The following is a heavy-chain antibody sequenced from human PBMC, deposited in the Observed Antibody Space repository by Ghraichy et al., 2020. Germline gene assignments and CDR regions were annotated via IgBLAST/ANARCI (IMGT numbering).Heavy chain of an antibody. J-gene: IGHJ5*02. CDR3: ARNLDSSPSNWFDP. Sequence: SVKVSCKASGGTFSRYAISWVRQAPGQGLEWMGGIIPIFGTANYAQKFQGRVTITADESTSTAYMELSSLRSEDTAVYYCARNLDSSPSNWFDPWGQGTMVTVSS. D-gene: IGHD3-22*01. CDR2: IIPIFGTA. CDR1: GGTFSRYA. V-gene: IGHV1-69*13.